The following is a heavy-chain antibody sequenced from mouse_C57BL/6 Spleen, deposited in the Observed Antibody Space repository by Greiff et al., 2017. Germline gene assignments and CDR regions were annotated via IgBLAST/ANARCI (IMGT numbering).Heavy chain of an antibody. CDR3: ASYYYGSSYVYYFDY. J-gene: IGHJ2*01. D-gene: IGHD1-1*01. Sequence: VKLQESGPELVKPGASVKISCKASGYAFSSSWMNWVKQRPGKGLEWIGRIYPGDGDTNYNGKFKGKATLTADKSSSTAYMQLSSLTSEDSAVYFCASYYYGSSYVYYFDYWGQGTTLTVSS. V-gene: IGHV1-82*01. CDR2: IYPGDGDT. CDR1: GYAFSSSW.